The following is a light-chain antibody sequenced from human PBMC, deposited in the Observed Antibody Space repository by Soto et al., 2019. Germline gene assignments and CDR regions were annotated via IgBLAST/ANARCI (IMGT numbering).Light chain of an antibody. J-gene: IGLJ1*01. V-gene: IGLV2-14*01. CDR3: GSYASRSTYV. CDR2: EVR. CDR1: SSDIGSSNR. Sequence: QSVLTQPASVSGSPGQSITISCTGTSSDIGSSNRVSWYQQPPGKAPKLMIYEVRNRPSGVSNRFSGSKSGNTASLTISGLQAEDEADYFCGSYASRSTYVFGTGTKLTVL.